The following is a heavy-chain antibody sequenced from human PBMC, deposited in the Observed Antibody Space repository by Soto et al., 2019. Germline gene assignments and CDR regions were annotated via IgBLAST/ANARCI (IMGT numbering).Heavy chain of an antibody. J-gene: IGHJ4*02. CDR1: GFTFSSYA. V-gene: IGHV3-23*01. Sequence: GGSLRLSCAASGFTFSSYAMSWVRQAPGKGLEWVSAISGSGGSTYYADSVKGRFTISRDNSKNTLYLQMNSLRAEDTAVYYCAPDGRYCSGGSCYSLEYYFDYWGQGTLVTVSS. CDR3: APDGRYCSGGSCYSLEYYFDY. D-gene: IGHD2-15*01. CDR2: ISGSGGST.